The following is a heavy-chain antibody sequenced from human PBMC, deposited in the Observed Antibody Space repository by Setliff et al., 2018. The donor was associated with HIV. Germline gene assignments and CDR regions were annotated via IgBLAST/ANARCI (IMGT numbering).Heavy chain of an antibody. D-gene: IGHD3-10*01. CDR2: INQDGSER. J-gene: IGHJ5*02. Sequence: PGGSLRLSCAASGFTLSRYWMSWVRQAPGKGLEWVANINQDGSERHYVDSVKGRFTISRDNAKNLLSLQMNSLRVEDTAVYYCARDGVRVPNGDSLSVNWFDPWGQGTLVTVSS. CDR1: GFTLSRYW. V-gene: IGHV3-7*01. CDR3: ARDGVRVPNGDSLSVNWFDP.